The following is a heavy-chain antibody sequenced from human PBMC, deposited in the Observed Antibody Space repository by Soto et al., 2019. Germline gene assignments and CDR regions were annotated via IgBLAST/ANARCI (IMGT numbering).Heavy chain of an antibody. CDR1: GFTFSSYA. J-gene: IGHJ4*02. Sequence: QVQLVESGGGVVQPGRSLRLSCAASGFTFSSYAMHWVRQAPGKGLEWVAVISYDGSNKYYADSVKGRFTISRDNSKNTLYLQMNSLRAADTAVYYCARGAVVVISSLDYWGQGTLVTVSS. CDR2: ISYDGSNK. CDR3: ARGAVVVISSLDY. D-gene: IGHD3-22*01. V-gene: IGHV3-30-3*01.